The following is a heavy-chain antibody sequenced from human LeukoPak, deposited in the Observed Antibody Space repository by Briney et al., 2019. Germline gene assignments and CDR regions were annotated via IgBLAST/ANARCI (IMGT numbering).Heavy chain of an antibody. CDR1: GIIFSDFG. Sequence: PGGSLRLSCAASGIIFSDFGMHWVRQAPGKGLEWVAFIRYDGSNKYYADSVKGRFTISRDNSKNTLYLQMNSLRAEDTAVYYCAKDSGYRLPFNCFDYWGQGTLVTVSS. D-gene: IGHD5-18*01. CDR2: IRYDGSNK. V-gene: IGHV3-30*02. J-gene: IGHJ4*02. CDR3: AKDSGYRLPFNCFDY.